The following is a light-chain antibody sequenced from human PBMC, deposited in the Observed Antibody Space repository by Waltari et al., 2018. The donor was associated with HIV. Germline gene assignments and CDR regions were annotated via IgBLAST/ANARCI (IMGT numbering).Light chain of an antibody. CDR2: DVF. CDR3: SSYTNTNTII. Sequence: QSALTQPASVSGSPGQSITISCTGTSSDIGAYEYVSWYRQHPDKAPQLLIYDVFYRPSGVSHRFSGSKSGNTASLTISGLQAEDEAVYSCSSYTNTNTIIFGGGTKLTVL. V-gene: IGLV2-14*03. J-gene: IGLJ2*01. CDR1: SSDIGAYEY.